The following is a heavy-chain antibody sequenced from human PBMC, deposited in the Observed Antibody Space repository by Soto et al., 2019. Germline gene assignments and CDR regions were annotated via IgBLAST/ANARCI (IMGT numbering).Heavy chain of an antibody. J-gene: IGHJ5*02. CDR3: ARGCSGGSCYSGWFDP. V-gene: IGHV3-53*01. CDR1: GFTVSSNY. CDR2: IYSGGST. Sequence: GGSLRLSCAASGFTVSSNYMSWVRQAPGKGLEWVSVIYSGGSTYYADSVKGRFTISRDNSKNTLYLQMNSLRAEDTAVYYCARGCSGGSCYSGWFDPWGQGTLVTVSS. D-gene: IGHD2-15*01.